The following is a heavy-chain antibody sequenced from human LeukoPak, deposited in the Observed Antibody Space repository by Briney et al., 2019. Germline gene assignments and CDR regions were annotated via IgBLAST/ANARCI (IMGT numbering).Heavy chain of an antibody. V-gene: IGHV4-61*02. CDR3: ARDLSLDY. J-gene: IGHJ4*02. CDR1: GGSTSSGSYY. Sequence: SQTLSLTCTVSGGSTSSGSYYWSWIRQPAGKGLEWIGRIYTSGSTNYNPSLKSRVTISVDTSKNQFSLKLSSVTAADTAVYYCARDLSLDYWGQGTLVTVSS. CDR2: IYTSGST.